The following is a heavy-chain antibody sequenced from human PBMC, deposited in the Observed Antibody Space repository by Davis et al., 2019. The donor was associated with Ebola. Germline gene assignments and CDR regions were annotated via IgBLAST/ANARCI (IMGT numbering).Heavy chain of an antibody. CDR1: GFTFSSYG. CDR2: IWYDGSNK. V-gene: IGHV3-33*01. J-gene: IGHJ6*02. D-gene: IGHD4-17*01. Sequence: GGSLRLSCAASGFTFSSYGMHWVRQAPGKGLEWVAVIWYDGSNKYYADSVKGRFTISRDNSKNTLYLQMNSLRDEDTAVYYCARDRINQSTYGDYVFYYYYGMDVWGQGTTVTVSS. CDR3: ARDRINQSTYGDYVFYYYYGMDV.